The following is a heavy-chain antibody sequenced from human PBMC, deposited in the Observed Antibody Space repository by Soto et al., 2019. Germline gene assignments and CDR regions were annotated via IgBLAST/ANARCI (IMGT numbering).Heavy chain of an antibody. CDR2: ISYDGSNK. Sequence: EGSLRLSCAASGFTFSSYAMHWVRQAPGKGLEWVAVISYDGSNKYYADSVKGRFTISRDNSKNTLYLQMNSLRAEDTAVYYCARDYGSGSYYKAFDYWGQGTLVTVSS. V-gene: IGHV3-30-3*01. CDR1: GFTFSSYA. CDR3: ARDYGSGSYYKAFDY. J-gene: IGHJ4*02. D-gene: IGHD3-10*01.